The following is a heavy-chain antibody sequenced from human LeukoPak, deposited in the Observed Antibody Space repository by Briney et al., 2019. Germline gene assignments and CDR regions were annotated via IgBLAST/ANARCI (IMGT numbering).Heavy chain of an antibody. CDR2: INHSGST. D-gene: IGHD5-18*01. Sequence: SETLSLTCTVSGGSISSYYWSWIRQPPGKGLEWIGEINHSGSTNYNPSLKSRVTISVDTSKNQFSLKLSSVTAADTAVYYCARVSYGLPYFDYWGQGTLVTVSS. V-gene: IGHV4-34*01. J-gene: IGHJ4*02. CDR1: GGSISSYY. CDR3: ARVSYGLPYFDY.